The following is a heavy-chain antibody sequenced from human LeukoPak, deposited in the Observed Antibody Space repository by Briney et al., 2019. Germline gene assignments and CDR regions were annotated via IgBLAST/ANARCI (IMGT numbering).Heavy chain of an antibody. D-gene: IGHD2-2*01. J-gene: IGHJ4*02. CDR3: ARQKASDCSSTSCYQRNDIDY. Sequence: PSETLSLTCTVSGGSISSGGYYWSWIRQPPGKSLEWIGYIYHSGSTYYNPSLKSRVTISVDRSKNQFSLQLSSVTAADTAVYYCARQKASDCSSTSCYQRNDIDYWGQGTLVTVSS. V-gene: IGHV4-30-2*01. CDR1: GGSISSGGYY. CDR2: IYHSGST.